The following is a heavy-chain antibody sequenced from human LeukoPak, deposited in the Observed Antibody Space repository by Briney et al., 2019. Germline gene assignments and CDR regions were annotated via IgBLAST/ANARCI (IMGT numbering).Heavy chain of an antibody. J-gene: IGHJ6*03. V-gene: IGHV3-9*03. Sequence: SGGSLRLSCAASGFTLDDYAMHWVRQVPGKGLEWVSGISWNSVSIGYADSVKGRFTISRDNAKNSPYLQMNSLRAEDMALYYCAKAKGDYYYYYYMDVWGKGTTVTVSS. CDR2: ISWNSVSI. CDR1: GFTLDDYA. CDR3: AKAKGDYYYYYYMDV.